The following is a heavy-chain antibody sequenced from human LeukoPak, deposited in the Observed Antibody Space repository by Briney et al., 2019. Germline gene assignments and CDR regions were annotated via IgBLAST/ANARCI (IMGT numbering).Heavy chain of an antibody. CDR3: AREPGIAAAGDGY. CDR1: GFTFSSYW. D-gene: IGHD6-13*01. J-gene: IGHJ4*02. Sequence: GGSLRLSCAASGFTFSSYWMSWVRQAPGKGLEWVAIIKQDGSEKYYVDSVKGRFTISRDNAKNTLYLQMNSLRAEDTAVYYCAREPGIAAAGDGYWGQGTLVTASS. CDR2: IKQDGSEK. V-gene: IGHV3-7*01.